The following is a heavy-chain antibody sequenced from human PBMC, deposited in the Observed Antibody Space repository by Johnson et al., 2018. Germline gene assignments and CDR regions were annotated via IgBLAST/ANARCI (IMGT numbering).Heavy chain of an antibody. CDR2: VNPNNRGT. CDR3: SRVSGDHSSSFDY. D-gene: IGHD6-6*01. J-gene: IGHJ4*02. V-gene: IGHV1-2*02. CDR1: GYTFRDYY. Sequence: QVQLVQSGAEVKRPGDSVKVSCKASGYTFRDYYIHWVRQAPGQGLEWMGWVNPNNRGTRSAQKFQGRVTMSRDTSINTVYLQLYELESDDTAVYYCSRVSGDHSSSFDYWGQGTLVTVSS.